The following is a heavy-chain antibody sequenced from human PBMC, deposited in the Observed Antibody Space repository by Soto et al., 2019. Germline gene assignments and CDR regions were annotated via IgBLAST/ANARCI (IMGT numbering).Heavy chain of an antibody. V-gene: IGHV3-66*01. Sequence: GGLMRLSSAASGFKITNNYMSCVRQAPGKGLEWVSVIYTNGGTFYADSVKGRFTISRDNSMNTVYLQMNSLRVEDTAVYYCARAEVDMPTPWGQGTLVTVSS. J-gene: IGHJ5*02. CDR1: GFKITNNY. D-gene: IGHD2-15*01. CDR3: ARAEVDMPTP. CDR2: IYTNGGT.